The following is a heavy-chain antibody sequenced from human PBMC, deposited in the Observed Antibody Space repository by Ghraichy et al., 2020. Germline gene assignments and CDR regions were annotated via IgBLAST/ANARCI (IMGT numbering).Heavy chain of an antibody. CDR1: GGSISSSSYY. V-gene: IGHV4-39*02. D-gene: IGHD3-3*01. J-gene: IGHJ5*02. CDR3: ARDGFTIFGVVTQNWFDP. Sequence: SETLSLTCTVSGGSISSSSYYWGWIRQPPGKGLEWIGSIYYSGSTYYNPSLKSRVTISVDTSKNQFSLKLSSVTAADTAVYYCARDGFTIFGVVTQNWFDPWGQGTLVTVSS. CDR2: IYYSGST.